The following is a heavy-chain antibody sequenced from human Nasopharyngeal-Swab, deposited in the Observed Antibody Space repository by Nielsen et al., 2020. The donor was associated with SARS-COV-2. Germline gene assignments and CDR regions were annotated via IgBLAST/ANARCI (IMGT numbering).Heavy chain of an antibody. Sequence: VRQAPGKGLEWVSVIYSGGSSTYYADSVKGRFTISRDNSKNMLYLQMNSLRAEDTAVYYCAKDGYYYDSSGYGMDVWGQGTTVTVSS. D-gene: IGHD3-22*01. CDR3: AKDGYYYDSSGYGMDV. V-gene: IGHV3-23*03. CDR2: IYSGGSST. J-gene: IGHJ6*02.